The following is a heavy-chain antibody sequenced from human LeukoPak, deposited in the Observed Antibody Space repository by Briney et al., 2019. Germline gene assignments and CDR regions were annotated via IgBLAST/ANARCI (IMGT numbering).Heavy chain of an antibody. CDR3: ARGLRRSNWFDP. CDR2: MNPNSGNT. J-gene: IGHJ5*02. Sequence: ASVKVSCKASGYTFTSYDINWVRQATGQGLEWMGWMNPNSGNTDYAQKFQGRVTMTRNTSISTAYMELSSLRSEDTAVYYCARGLRRSNWFDPWGQGTLVTVYS. CDR1: GYTFTSYD. V-gene: IGHV1-8*01.